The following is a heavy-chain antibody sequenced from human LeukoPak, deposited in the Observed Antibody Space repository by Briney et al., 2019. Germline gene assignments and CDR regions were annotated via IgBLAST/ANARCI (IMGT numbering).Heavy chain of an antibody. CDR2: ISHDGTKT. CDR1: GFNFIYYA. Sequence: GGSLRLSCAGSGFNFIYYAMHWVRQAPGKGLEWVAAISHDGTKTFYSDSVKGRMTISRDISKNTPYLQMNSLRPEDTAVYYCARAPDGMDVWGQGTTVTVSS. CDR3: ARAPDGMDV. J-gene: IGHJ6*02. V-gene: IGHV3-30-3*01.